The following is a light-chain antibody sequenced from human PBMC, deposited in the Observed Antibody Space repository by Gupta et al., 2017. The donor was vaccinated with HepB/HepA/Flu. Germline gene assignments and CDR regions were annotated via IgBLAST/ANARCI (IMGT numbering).Light chain of an antibody. CDR1: QHVSNNY. Sequence: DIVLTQSPDTLSLSPGERATLSCRANQHVSNNYLAWYQQKPGQAPRLLIYGASIRITGIPDRFSGSGYGTDFTLTISRREPEDFAVYFCQQYGNSPRFTFGHGTKVDIK. V-gene: IGKV3-20*01. J-gene: IGKJ3*01. CDR2: GAS. CDR3: QQYGNSPRFT.